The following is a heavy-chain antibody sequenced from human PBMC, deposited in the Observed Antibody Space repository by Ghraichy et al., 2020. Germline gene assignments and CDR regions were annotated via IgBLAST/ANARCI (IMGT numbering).Heavy chain of an antibody. D-gene: IGHD3-9*01. CDR2: ISGSGGST. Sequence: GGSLRLSCAASGFTFSSYAMSWVRQAPGKGLEWVSAISGSGGSTYYADSVKGRFTISRDNSKNTLYLQMNSLRAEDTAVYYCATTYYDILTGHYPWFDPWGQGTLVTVSS. CDR1: GFTFSSYA. V-gene: IGHV3-23*01. J-gene: IGHJ5*02. CDR3: ATTYYDILTGHYPWFDP.